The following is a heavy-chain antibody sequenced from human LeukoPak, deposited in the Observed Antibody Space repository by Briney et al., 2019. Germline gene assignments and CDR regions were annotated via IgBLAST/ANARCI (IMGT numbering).Heavy chain of an antibody. Sequence: SVKVSCKAPGGTFSSYAISWVRQAPGQGLEWMGRIIPIFGIANYAQKFQGRVTITADKSTSTAYMELSSLRSEDTAVYYCARSPDYDSSGDVWFDPWGQGTLVTVSS. V-gene: IGHV1-69*04. D-gene: IGHD3-22*01. CDR2: IIPIFGIA. CDR1: GGTFSSYA. CDR3: ARSPDYDSSGDVWFDP. J-gene: IGHJ5*02.